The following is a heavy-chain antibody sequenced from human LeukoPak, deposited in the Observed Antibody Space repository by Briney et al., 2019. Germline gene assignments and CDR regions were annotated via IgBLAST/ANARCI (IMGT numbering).Heavy chain of an antibody. CDR2: FDPEDGET. D-gene: IGHD6-6*01. V-gene: IGHV1-24*01. Sequence: ASVKVSRKVSGYTLTELSMHWVRQAPGKGLEWMGGFDPEDGETIYAQKFQGRVTMTEDTSTDTAYMELSSLRSEDTAVYYCARGGPFPSGSSSREYYLDYWGQGTLVTVSS. CDR3: ARGGPFPSGSSSREYYLDY. CDR1: GYTLTELS. J-gene: IGHJ4*02.